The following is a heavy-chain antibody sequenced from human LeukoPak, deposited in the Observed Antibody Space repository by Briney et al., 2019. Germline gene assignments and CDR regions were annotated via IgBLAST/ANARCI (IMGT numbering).Heavy chain of an antibody. J-gene: IGHJ4*02. CDR1: GYTFTSYA. Sequence: ASVKVSCTASGYTFTSYAMHWVRQAPGQRLEWMGWINAGNGNTKYPRKFQGRVTITRDTSASTAYMELGSLRSEDTAVYYCARGFIAVAGTVFDYWGQGTLVTVSS. V-gene: IGHV1-3*01. D-gene: IGHD6-19*01. CDR3: ARGFIAVAGTVFDY. CDR2: INAGNGNT.